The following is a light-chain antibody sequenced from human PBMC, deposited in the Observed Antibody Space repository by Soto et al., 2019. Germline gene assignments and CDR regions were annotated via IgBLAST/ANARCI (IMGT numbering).Light chain of an antibody. CDR2: DAS. Sequence: EIVLTQSPATLSLSPGERATLSCRASQSVSSYLAWYQQKPGQAPRLLIYDASNRATGIPVRFSGSGSGTAFTLTISSLEPEDFAVDYCLQRGSWPLTFGGGTKVEIK. CDR1: QSVSSY. V-gene: IGKV3-11*01. J-gene: IGKJ4*01. CDR3: LQRGSWPLT.